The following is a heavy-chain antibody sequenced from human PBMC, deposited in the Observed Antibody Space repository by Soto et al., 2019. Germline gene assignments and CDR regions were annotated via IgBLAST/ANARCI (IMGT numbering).Heavy chain of an antibody. D-gene: IGHD1-26*01. V-gene: IGHV4-59*08. CDR2: IYYSGST. J-gene: IGHJ4*02. CDR1: GGSISVYY. Sequence: QVQLQESGPGLVKPSETLPLTCTVSGGSISVYYWSWIRQPPGKGLEWIGYIYYSGSTNYNPSLKSRVTISVDTSKNQFSLKLSSVTAADTAVYYCARGGGRHIDYWGQGTLVTVSS. CDR3: ARGGGRHIDY.